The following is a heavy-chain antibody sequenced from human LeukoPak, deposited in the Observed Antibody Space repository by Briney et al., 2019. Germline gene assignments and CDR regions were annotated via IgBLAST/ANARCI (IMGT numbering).Heavy chain of an antibody. V-gene: IGHV3-74*01. Sequence: PGGSLRLSCAASGFTFSNYWMHWVRQAPGKGLVWVSRINSDGINTSYADSVKGRFTISRDNAKNTLNLQMNSLRAEDTAVYYCARDRAGMGNDVHIRDDAFDIWGQGTMVTVSS. CDR3: ARDRAGMGNDVHIRDDAFDI. D-gene: IGHD1-1*01. CDR1: GFTFSNYW. J-gene: IGHJ3*02. CDR2: INSDGINT.